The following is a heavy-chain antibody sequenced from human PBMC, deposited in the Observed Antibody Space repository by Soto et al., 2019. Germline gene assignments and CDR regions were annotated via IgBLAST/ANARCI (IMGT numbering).Heavy chain of an antibody. V-gene: IGHV4-61*01. Sequence: QVQMQESGPGLVKPSEALSLTCTVSGGSVSSGSDYWSWIRQPPGKGREWIGYIYYSGSTNYNPSLKSRVTISVDTSKNQFSLKLSSVTAADTAVYYCAREDYYDSSDWGQVTLVTVSS. CDR3: AREDYYDSSD. CDR2: IYYSGST. J-gene: IGHJ1*01. CDR1: GGSVSSGSDY. D-gene: IGHD3-22*01.